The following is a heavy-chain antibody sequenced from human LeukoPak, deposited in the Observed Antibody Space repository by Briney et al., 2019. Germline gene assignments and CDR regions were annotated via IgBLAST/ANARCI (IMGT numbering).Heavy chain of an antibody. CDR3: TGAAGTSFVY. CDR1: GFTFSGSA. CDR2: IRSKANSYAT. D-gene: IGHD6-13*01. J-gene: IGHJ4*02. V-gene: IGHV3-73*01. Sequence: GGSLRLSCAASGFTFSGSAMHWVRQASGKGLEWVGRIRSKANSYATAYAASVKDRFTISRDDSKNTAYLQMNSLKTEDTTVYYCTGAAGTSFVYWGQGTLVTVSS.